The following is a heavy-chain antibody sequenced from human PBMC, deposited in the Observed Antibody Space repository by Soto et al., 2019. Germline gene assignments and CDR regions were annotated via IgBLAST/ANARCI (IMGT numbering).Heavy chain of an antibody. Sequence: QVQLVQSGAEVKKPGASVKVSCKTSGYTFHNYGINWVRQAPGQGLEWMGWISANNGNRNYAQKFQGRVTLTIDRSTTTAYMELGSMASDDTAVYYCARVIELYVGPTWDLIDYWGQGTLVTVSS. J-gene: IGHJ4*02. D-gene: IGHD1-26*01. CDR2: ISANNGNR. V-gene: IGHV1-18*01. CDR1: GYTFHNYG. CDR3: ARVIELYVGPTWDLIDY.